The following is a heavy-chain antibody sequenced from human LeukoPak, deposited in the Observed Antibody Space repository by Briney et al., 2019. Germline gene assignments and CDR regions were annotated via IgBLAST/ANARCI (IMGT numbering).Heavy chain of an antibody. J-gene: IGHJ6*03. Sequence: SETLSLTCAVYGGSLSGYYWSWIRQPPGKGLEWIGEINHSGTTNYNSSLKSRVTISVDTSKNQFSLRLSSVTAADTAVYYCARRSSTSIYYYYYMDVWGKGTTVTVPS. V-gene: IGHV4-34*01. CDR2: INHSGTT. CDR3: ARRSSTSIYYYYYMDV. D-gene: IGHD2-2*01. CDR1: GGSLSGYY.